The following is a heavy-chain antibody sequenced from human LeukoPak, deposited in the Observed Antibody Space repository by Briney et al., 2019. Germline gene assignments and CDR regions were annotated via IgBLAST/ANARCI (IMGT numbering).Heavy chain of an antibody. J-gene: IGHJ4*02. V-gene: IGHV4-59*06. Sequence: SETLSLTCTVSGGSISNYYWSWIRQPPGKGLEWIGYIYYSGSTYYNPSLKSRVAISVDTSKNHFSLKLSSVTAADTAVYYCARAGRDGYNLGYWGQGTLVTVSS. CDR3: ARAGRDGYNLGY. CDR1: GGSISNYY. D-gene: IGHD5-24*01. CDR2: IYYSGST.